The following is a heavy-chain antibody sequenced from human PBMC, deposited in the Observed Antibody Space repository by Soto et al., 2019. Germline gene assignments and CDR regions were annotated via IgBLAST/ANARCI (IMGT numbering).Heavy chain of an antibody. CDR3: ARLHDYGAKRGYFDY. CDR1: GYSFTSYW. D-gene: IGHD4-17*01. CDR2: IYPGDSDT. V-gene: IGHV5-51*01. J-gene: IGHJ4*02. Sequence: GEPLKISCKGSGYSFTSYWIGWVRQMPGKGLEWMGIIYPGDSDTRYSPSFQGQVTISADKSISTAYLQWSSLKASDTAMYYCARLHDYGAKRGYFDYWGQGTLVTVSS.